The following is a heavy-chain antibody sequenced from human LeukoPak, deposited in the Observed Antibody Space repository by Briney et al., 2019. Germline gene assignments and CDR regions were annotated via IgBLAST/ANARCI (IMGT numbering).Heavy chain of an antibody. CDR3: ARERGLGVVVPAAMTDAFDI. CDR1: GYTFTSYG. CDR2: INPNSGGT. V-gene: IGHV1-2*02. D-gene: IGHD2-2*01. J-gene: IGHJ3*02. Sequence: ASVKVSCKASGYTFTSYGISWVRQAPGQGLEWMGWINPNSGGTNYAQKFQGRVTMTRDTSISTAYMELSRLRSDDTAVYYCARERGLGVVVPAAMTDAFDIWGQGTMVTVSS.